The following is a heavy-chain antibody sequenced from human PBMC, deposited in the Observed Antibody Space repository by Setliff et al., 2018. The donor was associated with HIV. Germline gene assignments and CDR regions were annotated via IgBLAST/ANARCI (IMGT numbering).Heavy chain of an antibody. J-gene: IGHJ4*02. D-gene: IGHD5-18*01. CDR2: IYPGDSDA. Sequence: GESLKISCQGSGYSFTSYWIAWVRQMPGKGLEWMGIIYPGDSDARYSPSFQGQVTISADKSISTAYLQWRSLQASDTAVYYCARRTRRRGSSYGNIDYWGQGTLVTVSS. CDR3: ARRTRRRGSSYGNIDY. V-gene: IGHV5-51*01. CDR1: GYSFTSYW.